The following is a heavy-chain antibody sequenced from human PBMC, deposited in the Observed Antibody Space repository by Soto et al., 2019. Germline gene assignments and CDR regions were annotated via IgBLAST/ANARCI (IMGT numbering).Heavy chain of an antibody. CDR3: ARGSRYYYDSSDHVPDY. Sequence: CKGSGYSFSNYWIGWVRQMPGKVLEWMGVVHPGDSDTRYSPSFQGQVTISADKSISTAYLQWSSLKASDSAMYYCARGSRYYYDSSDHVPDYWGQGTLVTVSS. V-gene: IGHV5-51*01. CDR2: VHPGDSDT. D-gene: IGHD3-22*01. CDR1: GYSFSNYW. J-gene: IGHJ4*02.